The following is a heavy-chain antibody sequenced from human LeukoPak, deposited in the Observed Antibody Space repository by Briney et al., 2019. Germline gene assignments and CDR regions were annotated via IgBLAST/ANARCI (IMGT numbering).Heavy chain of an antibody. Sequence: GGSLRLSCAASGFTFSSYWMSWVRQAPGKGLEWVANIKQDGSEKYYVDSVKGRFTISRDNAKNSLYLQMNSLRAEDTAVYYCARDQESSSGSYYYYGMDVWGQGTTVTVSS. CDR2: IKQDGSEK. CDR3: ARDQESSSGSYYYYGMDV. J-gene: IGHJ6*02. V-gene: IGHV3-7*03. D-gene: IGHD6-13*01. CDR1: GFTFSSYW.